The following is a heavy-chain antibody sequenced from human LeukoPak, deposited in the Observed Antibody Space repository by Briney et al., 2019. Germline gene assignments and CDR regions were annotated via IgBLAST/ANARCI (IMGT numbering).Heavy chain of an antibody. Sequence: GGSLRLSCAASGFTFSSYSMNWVRQAPGKGLEWVSYISSSSSTIYYADSVKGRFTISRDNAKNSLYLRMNSLRDEDTAVYYCARWYYDSSGYSFDYWGQGTLVTVSS. CDR3: ARWYYDSSGYSFDY. D-gene: IGHD3-22*01. V-gene: IGHV3-48*02. CDR1: GFTFSSYS. CDR2: ISSSSSTI. J-gene: IGHJ4*02.